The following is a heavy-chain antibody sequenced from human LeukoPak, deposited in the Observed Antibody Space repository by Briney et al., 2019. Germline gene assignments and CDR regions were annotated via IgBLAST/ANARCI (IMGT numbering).Heavy chain of an antibody. D-gene: IGHD6-13*01. CDR3: ARDQVIAVAAAYNWFDP. CDR1: GYTFTGYY. V-gene: IGHV1-2*02. Sequence: ASVKVSCKASGYTFTGYYMHWVRQAPGQGLEWMGWINPNSGGTNYAQKFQGRVTMTRDTSISTAYMELSRLRSDDTAVYYCARDQVIAVAAAYNWFDPWGQGTLVTVSS. CDR2: INPNSGGT. J-gene: IGHJ5*02.